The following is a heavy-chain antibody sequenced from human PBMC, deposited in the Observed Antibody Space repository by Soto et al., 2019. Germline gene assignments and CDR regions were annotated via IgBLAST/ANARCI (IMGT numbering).Heavy chain of an antibody. V-gene: IGHV4-4*02. CDR3: ARTVRSYSWSYFDD. J-gene: IGHJ4*02. Sequence: QVQLQESGPGLVKPSGTLSLTCAVSGSSLTSTHWWSWVRQSPGKGLEWIGEIYRSGSTKYNPSLQSRVSLSLDQSKNEFSLNLKSVTAADTAVYYCARTVRSYSWSYFDDWGQGTLVTVSS. CDR1: GSSLTSTHW. CDR2: IYRSGST. D-gene: IGHD4-4*01.